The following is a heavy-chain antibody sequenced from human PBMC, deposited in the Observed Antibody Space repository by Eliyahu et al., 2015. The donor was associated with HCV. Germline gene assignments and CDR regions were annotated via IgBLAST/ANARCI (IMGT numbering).Heavy chain of an antibody. CDR3: ARHTFNDGWYVIAY. V-gene: IGHV4-39*01. D-gene: IGHD6-19*01. CDR1: GGAVSSSSYY. CDR2: RYFNGNT. J-gene: IGHJ4*02. Sequence: QLQLQESGPGLVKLSETLSLTCNVSGGAVSSSSYYWGWIRQPPGKGLGWIGSRYFNGNTYYNPSLKSRVTISADTSKNQFFLKMTSVTAADTAVYYCARHTFNDGWYVIAYWGQGTLVTVSS.